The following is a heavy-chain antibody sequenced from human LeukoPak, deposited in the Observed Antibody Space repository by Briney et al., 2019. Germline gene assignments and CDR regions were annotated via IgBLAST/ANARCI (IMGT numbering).Heavy chain of an antibody. CDR3: AREESMVRGVIYYYYYGMDV. CDR1: GYTFTGYY. V-gene: IGHV1-2*02. J-gene: IGHJ6*02. Sequence: ASVKVSCKASGYTFTGYYMHWVRQAPGQGLEWMGWINPNSGGTNYAQKFQGRVTMTRDTSISTAYMELSRLRSGDTAVYYCAREESMVRGVIYYYYYGMDVWGQGTTVTVSS. CDR2: INPNSGGT. D-gene: IGHD3-10*01.